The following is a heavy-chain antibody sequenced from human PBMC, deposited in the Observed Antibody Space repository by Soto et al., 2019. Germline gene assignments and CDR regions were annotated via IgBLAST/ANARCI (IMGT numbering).Heavy chain of an antibody. D-gene: IGHD6-6*01. CDR2: IFHIFGTA. Sequence: QVQLVQSGAEAKKPGSSVKVSCKASGGTFSSYAISWVRQAPGQGLEWMGGIFHIFGTANYAQKFQGRVTITADESTSTAYMELRSLRSEDTAVYYCASDPSEPYSSWRDGWFYPWGQGTLVTVSS. CDR1: GGTFSSYA. V-gene: IGHV1-69*01. CDR3: ASDPSEPYSSWRDGWFYP. J-gene: IGHJ5*02.